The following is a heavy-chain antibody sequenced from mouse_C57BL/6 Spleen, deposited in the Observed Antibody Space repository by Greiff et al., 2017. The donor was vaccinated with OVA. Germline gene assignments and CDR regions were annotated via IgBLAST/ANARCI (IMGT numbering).Heavy chain of an antibody. J-gene: IGHJ2*01. CDR3: ARDGNSVGYFDY. V-gene: IGHV5-16*01. D-gene: IGHD2-1*01. CDR1: GFTFSDYY. CDR2: INYDGSST. Sequence: EVKLMESEGGLVQPGSSMKLSCTASGFTFSDYYMAWVRQVPEKGLEWVANINYDGSSTYYLDSLKSRFIISRDNAKNILYLQMSSLKSEDTATYYCARDGNSVGYFDYWGQGTTLTVSS.